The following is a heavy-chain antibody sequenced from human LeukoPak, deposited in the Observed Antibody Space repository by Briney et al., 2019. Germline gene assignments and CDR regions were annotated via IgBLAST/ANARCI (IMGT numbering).Heavy chain of an antibody. J-gene: IGHJ6*02. CDR1: GYTFTSYG. D-gene: IGHD2-2*01. CDR2: ISAYNGNT. Sequence: ASVKVSCKASGYTFTSYGISWVRQAPGQGLEWMGWISAYNGNTNYAQKLQGRVTMTTDTSTSTAYIELRSLRSDDTAVYYCARDKYCSSTSCRLNYYYYYGMDVWGQGTTVTVSS. V-gene: IGHV1-18*01. CDR3: ARDKYCSSTSCRLNYYYYYGMDV.